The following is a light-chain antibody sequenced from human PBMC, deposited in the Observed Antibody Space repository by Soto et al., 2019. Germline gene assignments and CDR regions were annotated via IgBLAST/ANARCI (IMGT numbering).Light chain of an antibody. V-gene: IGKV3-20*01. CDR3: QHYGSPSWT. Sequence: DIVLTQSPCTLSLSPGERATLSCRASQSVTSNYLAWYQQKPGQAPRILIFAASSRATGIPDKFSGSGSGTDFTLTISRLEPDDFAVYYCQHYGSPSWTFGQGTKVDIK. J-gene: IGKJ1*01. CDR1: QSVTSNY. CDR2: AAS.